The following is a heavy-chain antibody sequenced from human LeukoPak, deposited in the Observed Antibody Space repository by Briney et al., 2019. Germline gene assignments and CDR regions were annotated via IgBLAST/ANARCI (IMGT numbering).Heavy chain of an antibody. CDR2: IYYSGST. V-gene: IGHV4-59*01. CDR1: GGSFSGYY. Sequence: SETLSLTCAVYGGSFSGYYWSWIRQPPGKGLEWIGYIYYSGSTNYNPSLKSRVTISVDTSKNQFSLKLSSVTAADTAVYYCARTYGDYSIDYWGQGTLVTVSS. CDR3: ARTYGDYSIDY. D-gene: IGHD4-17*01. J-gene: IGHJ4*02.